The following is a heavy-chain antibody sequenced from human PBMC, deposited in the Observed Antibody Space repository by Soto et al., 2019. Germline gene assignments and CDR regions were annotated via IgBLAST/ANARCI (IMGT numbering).Heavy chain of an antibody. J-gene: IGHJ4*02. CDR3: ATAEVDY. CDR2: MTGDGRTT. CDR1: GFAFNTYA. V-gene: IGHV3-74*03. Sequence: PGGSLRLSCAASGFAFNTYAMSWVRQAPGKGLQWVSRMTGDGRTTQYADSVKGRFTASRDNAKSTLYLQMNSLRAEDTAVYYCATAEVDYWGPGTLVTVSS.